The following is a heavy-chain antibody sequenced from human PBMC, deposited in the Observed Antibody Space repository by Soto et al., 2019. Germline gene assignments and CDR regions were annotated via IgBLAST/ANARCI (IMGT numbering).Heavy chain of an antibody. CDR3: ARGTLRGGGTPDYYYYYGMDV. J-gene: IGHJ6*02. Sequence: SETLSLTCTVSGGSISSYYWSWIRQPPGKGLEWIGYIYYSGSTNYNPSLRSRVTISVDTSKNQFSLKLSSVTAADTAVYYCARGTLRGGGTPDYYYYYGMDVWGQGTTVTVSS. V-gene: IGHV4-59*01. CDR1: GGSISSYY. CDR2: IYYSGST. D-gene: IGHD1-7*01.